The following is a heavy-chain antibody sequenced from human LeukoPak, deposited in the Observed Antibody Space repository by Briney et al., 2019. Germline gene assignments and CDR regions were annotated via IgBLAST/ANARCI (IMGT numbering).Heavy chain of an antibody. Sequence: GGSLRLSCAASGFTFSSYSMHWVRQAPGKGLEWVSYISSSGSTIFYADSVKGRFTISRDNAKNSLFLQMNSLRDEDTAVYYCARGGHTMIDYWGQGTLVTVSS. CDR1: GFTFSSYS. J-gene: IGHJ4*02. D-gene: IGHD3-22*01. CDR2: ISSSGSTI. V-gene: IGHV3-48*02. CDR3: ARGGHTMIDY.